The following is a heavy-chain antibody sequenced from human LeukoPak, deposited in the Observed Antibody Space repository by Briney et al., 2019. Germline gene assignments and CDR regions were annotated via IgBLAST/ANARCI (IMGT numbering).Heavy chain of an antibody. Sequence: SETLSLTCTVSGGSISTYYWHWIRQPPGKGLEWIGCIYDSGTTNYNPSLKSRVTISGDTSKNQFSLKLSSVTAADTAVYFCARTGQQLVFASWGQGTLVTIYS. CDR1: GGSISTYY. D-gene: IGHD6-13*01. J-gene: IGHJ5*01. V-gene: IGHV4-59*01. CDR2: IYDSGTT. CDR3: ARTGQQLVFAS.